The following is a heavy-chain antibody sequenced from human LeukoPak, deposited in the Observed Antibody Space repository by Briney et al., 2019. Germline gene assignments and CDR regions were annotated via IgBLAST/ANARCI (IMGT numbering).Heavy chain of an antibody. V-gene: IGHV3-23*01. CDR2: ISGSGGST. D-gene: IGHD3-10*01. CDR1: GFTFSSYA. Sequence: GGSLRLSCAASGFTFSSYAMSWVRQAPGKGLEWVSAISGSGGSTYYADSVKGRFTISRDNSKNTLYLQMNSLRAEDTAVYYCAKDYYGSGSYSPAFDYWGRGTLVTVSS. CDR3: AKDYYGSGSYSPAFDY. J-gene: IGHJ4*02.